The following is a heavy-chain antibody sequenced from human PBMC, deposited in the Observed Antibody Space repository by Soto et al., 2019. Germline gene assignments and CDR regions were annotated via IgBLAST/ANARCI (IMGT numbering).Heavy chain of an antibody. J-gene: IGHJ5*02. CDR3: TREGTLGFEP. V-gene: IGHV3-15*01. CDR1: GFTFSNDW. Sequence: EVQLVESGGGLVKPGGSLKLSCAASGFTFSNDWISWVRQAPGKGLEGVGRIKSKTDGGTTDDAARVKGRFTISRDDSRNTLDLQMNSLKTEDTAVYYCTREGTLGFEPRGQGALVTVSS. D-gene: IGHD1-1*01. CDR2: IKSKTDGGTT.